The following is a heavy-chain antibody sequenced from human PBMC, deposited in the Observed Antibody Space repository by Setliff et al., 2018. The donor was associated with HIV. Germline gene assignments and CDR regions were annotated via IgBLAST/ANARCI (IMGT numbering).Heavy chain of an antibody. CDR3: AREGLWFGDRGYFMDV. CDR1: GYTFTKYG. V-gene: IGHV1-18*04. CDR2: IGADNGNT. J-gene: IGHJ6*03. Sequence: ASVKVSCKASGYTFTKYGIIWVRQAPGQGLEWMGWIGADNGNTNYAQKFQGRVTMTTDTSTSTVYMELGSLISDDTAVYYCAREGLWFGDRGYFMDVWGKGSTVTVSS. D-gene: IGHD3-10*01.